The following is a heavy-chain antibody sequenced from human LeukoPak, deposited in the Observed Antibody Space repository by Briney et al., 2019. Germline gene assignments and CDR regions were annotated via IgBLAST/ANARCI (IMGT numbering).Heavy chain of an antibody. Sequence: GGSLRLSCAASGFTFSTYALSWVRQAPGKGLECVSAISGSGGSTYSADSLKGRFTISRDNSKNTLYLQMNSLRAEDTAVYYCAKARIPSGNGYYSDWGQGTLVTVSS. CDR3: AKARIPSGNGYYSD. V-gene: IGHV3-23*01. CDR1: GFTFSTYA. D-gene: IGHD3-22*01. CDR2: ISGSGGST. J-gene: IGHJ4*02.